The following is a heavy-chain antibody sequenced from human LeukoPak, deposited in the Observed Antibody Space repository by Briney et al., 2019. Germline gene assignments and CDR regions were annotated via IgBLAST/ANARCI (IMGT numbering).Heavy chain of an antibody. CDR1: GGSISSSSYY. CDR3: ARLSIAARLLLDY. J-gene: IGHJ4*02. CDR2: IYYTGST. Sequence: SETLSLTCTVSGGSISSSSYYWGWIRQPPGNGLERIGSIYYTGSTYYNPSLKSRVTISVDTSKNQFSLKLSSVTAADTAVYYCARLSIAARLLLDYWGQGTLVTVSS. V-gene: IGHV4-39*01. D-gene: IGHD6-6*01.